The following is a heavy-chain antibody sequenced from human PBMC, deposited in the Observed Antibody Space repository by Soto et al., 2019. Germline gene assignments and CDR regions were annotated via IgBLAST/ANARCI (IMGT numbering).Heavy chain of an antibody. V-gene: IGHV4-59*08. CDR3: ERQGFGPLHGLVDV. CDR1: GGSISSYY. Sequence: QVQLQESGPGPVKPSETMSLSCTVSGGSISSYYWSWFRQSPGKRMEWIGYVHHSWGSSYNPSLQSRVAITLDDSKSQFSLKGTSGTATDTAVYYCERQGFGPLHGLVDVWGQGTTVTVSS. D-gene: IGHD3-10*01. J-gene: IGHJ6*02. CDR2: VHHSWGS.